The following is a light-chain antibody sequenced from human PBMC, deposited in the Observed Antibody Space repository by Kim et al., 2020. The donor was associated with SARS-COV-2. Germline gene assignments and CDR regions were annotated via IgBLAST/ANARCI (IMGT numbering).Light chain of an antibody. CDR2: DVS. Sequence: VSPGESVTLSCRASQSVSIHVAWYQRNPGQAPRLLIYDVSTRATGIPAKFSGSGSGTEFALTISSLQSEDFAVYYCQQYDEWPLAFGGGTKVDIK. CDR3: QQYDEWPLA. CDR1: QSVSIH. J-gene: IGKJ4*01. V-gene: IGKV3-15*01.